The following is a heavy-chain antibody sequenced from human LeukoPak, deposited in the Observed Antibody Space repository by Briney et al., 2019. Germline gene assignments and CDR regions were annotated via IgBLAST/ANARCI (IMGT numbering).Heavy chain of an antibody. CDR2: IYTSGST. CDR3: ARNKGYCSSTSCYSFDP. Sequence: SETLSLTCTVSGGSTSSGSYYWSWIRQPAGKGLEWIGRIYTSGSTNYNPSLKSRATISVDTSKNQFSLKLSSVTAADTAVYYCARNKGYCSSTSCYSFDPWGQGTLVTVSS. J-gene: IGHJ5*02. D-gene: IGHD2-2*01. V-gene: IGHV4-61*02. CDR1: GGSTSSGSYY.